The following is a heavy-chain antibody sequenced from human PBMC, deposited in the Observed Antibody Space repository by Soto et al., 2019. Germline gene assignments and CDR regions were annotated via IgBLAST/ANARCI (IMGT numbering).Heavy chain of an antibody. D-gene: IGHD2-15*01. V-gene: IGHV3-21*01. Sequence: VQLVESGGGLVKPGGSLRLSCAASGFTFSSYSMNWVRQAPGKGLEWVSSISSSSSYIYYADSVKGRFTISRDNAKNSLYLQMNSLRAEDTAMYYCARGLHCSGGSCVFDYWGQGTLVTVSS. CDR1: GFTFSSYS. J-gene: IGHJ4*02. CDR2: ISSSSSYI. CDR3: ARGLHCSGGSCVFDY.